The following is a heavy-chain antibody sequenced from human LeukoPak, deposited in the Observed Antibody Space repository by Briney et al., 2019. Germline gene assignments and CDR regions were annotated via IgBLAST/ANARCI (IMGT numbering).Heavy chain of an antibody. J-gene: IGHJ6*04. CDR2: IIPIFGTA. CDR1: GGTFSSYA. D-gene: IGHD3-10*01. V-gene: IGHV1-69*01. Sequence: SVKVSCKASGGTFSSYAISWVRQAPGQGLEWMGGIIPIFGTANYAQKFQGRVTITADESTSKAYMELSSLRSEDTAVYYCARAGGITMVRGVPYYYYYYGMDVWGKGTTVTVSS. CDR3: ARAGGITMVRGVPYYYYYYGMDV.